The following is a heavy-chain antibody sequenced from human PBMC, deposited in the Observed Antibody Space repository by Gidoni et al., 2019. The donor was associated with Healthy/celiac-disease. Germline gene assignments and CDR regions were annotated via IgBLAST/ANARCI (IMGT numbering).Heavy chain of an antibody. D-gene: IGHD5-12*01. Sequence: EVQLVESGGGLVKPGGSLRLSCAASRFNFCNGWTSWVRQAPGKGLECVGRIKSKTDDGTTDYAAPVKGRFTISRDDSKNTLYLKMNSLKTEDTAVYYCTTARRDGYNYDPGAFDIWGQGTMVTVSS. V-gene: IGHV3-15*01. CDR1: RFNFCNGW. J-gene: IGHJ3*02. CDR3: TTARRDGYNYDPGAFDI. CDR2: IKSKTDDGTT.